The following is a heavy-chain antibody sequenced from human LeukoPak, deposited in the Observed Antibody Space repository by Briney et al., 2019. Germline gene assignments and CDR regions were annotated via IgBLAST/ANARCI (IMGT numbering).Heavy chain of an antibody. CDR2: ISHHGSNK. D-gene: IGHD6-13*01. Sequence: PGGSLRLSCAASGFTFSSYAMSWVRQAPGKGLEWVAVISHHGSNKFYADSVKGRFTISRDNAKNSLYLQMNSLRAEDTAVYYCARDRTRSGSWYVDYWGQGTLVTVSS. J-gene: IGHJ4*02. CDR1: GFTFSSYA. CDR3: ARDRTRSGSWYVDY. V-gene: IGHV3-30*03.